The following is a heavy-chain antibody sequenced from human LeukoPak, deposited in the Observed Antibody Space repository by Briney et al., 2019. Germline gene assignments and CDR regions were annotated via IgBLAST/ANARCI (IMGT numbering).Heavy chain of an antibody. CDR1: GFTFSSSE. V-gene: IGHV3-48*03. CDR2: ISSSGGTI. D-gene: IGHD6-13*01. Sequence: PGGSPRLSCAASGFTFSSSEMNWVRQAPGKGLEWVSYISSSGGTISYADSVKGRFTISRDNAKNSLYLQMNSLRAEDTAIYYCAGSGQHLFDFWGQGTLVTVSS. CDR3: AGSGQHLFDF. J-gene: IGHJ4*02.